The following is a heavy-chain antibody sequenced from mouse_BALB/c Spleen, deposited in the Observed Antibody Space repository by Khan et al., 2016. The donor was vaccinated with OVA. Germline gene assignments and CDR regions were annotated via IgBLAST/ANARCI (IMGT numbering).Heavy chain of an antibody. D-gene: IGHD2-12*01. CDR3: ASIAI. CDR1: RFTISSYG. CDR2: IDSNGGST. Sequence: EVELVETGGGIVKPGGSVKSSCAASRFTISSYGMYSVRQTPDKRLEWVATIDSNGGSTDYPDSVKGRFTISGDNAKNAPYLQMRSLNSEATAMYYSASIAIWGQGTTLTVSS. J-gene: IGHJ2*01. V-gene: IGHV5-6-3*01.